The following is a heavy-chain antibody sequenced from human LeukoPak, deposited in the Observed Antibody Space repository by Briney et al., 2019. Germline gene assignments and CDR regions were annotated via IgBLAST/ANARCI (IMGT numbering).Heavy chain of an antibody. CDR1: GFTFDDYA. CDR2: ISWNSGSI. CDR3: AKDITAGAVASAAFDY. D-gene: IGHD6-19*01. J-gene: IGHJ4*02. Sequence: PGGSLRLSCAASGFTFDDYAMHWVRQAPGKGLEWVSGISWNSGSIGYADSVKGRFTISRDNAKNSLYLQMNSLRAEDMALYYCAKDITAGAVASAAFDYWGQGTLVTVSS. V-gene: IGHV3-9*03.